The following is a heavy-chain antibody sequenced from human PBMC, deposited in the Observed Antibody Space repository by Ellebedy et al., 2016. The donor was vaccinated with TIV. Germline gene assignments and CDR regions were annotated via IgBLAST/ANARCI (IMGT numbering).Heavy chain of an antibody. Sequence: GGSLRLXCPASGFTFRDSTRHWVRQAPGWGLEWVAGISYDGRSVHYADSVKGRFPISRDNSKNALYPQMNSLRVEDTAMYYCVRGPYSSGHCDAFDVWGRGTVVTVSS. CDR2: ISYDGRSV. J-gene: IGHJ3*01. CDR1: GFTFRDST. CDR3: VRGPYSSGHCDAFDV. V-gene: IGHV3-30*04. D-gene: IGHD3-22*01.